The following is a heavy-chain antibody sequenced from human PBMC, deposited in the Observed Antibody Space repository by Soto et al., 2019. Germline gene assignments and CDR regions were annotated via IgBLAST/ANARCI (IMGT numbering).Heavy chain of an antibody. CDR3: SKWDGYGDQ. J-gene: IGHJ5*02. D-gene: IGHD5-12*01. CDR2: ISGGGDST. V-gene: IGHV3-23*01. Sequence: EVQLLESGGGLVQPGGSLRLSCAASGFTFTTNSMPWVRQAPGKGLEWVRGISGGGDSTHYADSVKGRFTISRDNSKNMVYLQMNSLTADDTAVYFCSKWDGYGDQWGQGTLVTVSS. CDR1: GFTFTTNS.